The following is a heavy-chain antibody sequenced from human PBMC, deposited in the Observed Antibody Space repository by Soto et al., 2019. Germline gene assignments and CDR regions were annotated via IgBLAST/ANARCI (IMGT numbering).Heavy chain of an antibody. J-gene: IGHJ5*02. V-gene: IGHV3-7*01. Sequence: EEHLVQSGGGLVQPGGSLRLSCVASGFTFSHFWMNWVRQTPGKGLEWVANIKPDGSAQAYVDSVKGRFTVSRDNAKNSLYLQMNSLGAEDTAVYFCGAWGSSNNPWGQGTLVTVSS. D-gene: IGHD3-16*01. CDR2: IKPDGSAQ. CDR1: GFTFSHFW. CDR3: GAWGSSNNP.